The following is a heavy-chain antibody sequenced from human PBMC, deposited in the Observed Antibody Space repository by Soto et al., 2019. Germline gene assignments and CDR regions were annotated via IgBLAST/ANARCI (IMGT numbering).Heavy chain of an antibody. D-gene: IGHD6-6*01. J-gene: IGHJ6*02. Sequence: ASVKVSCTASGYTFTNYYMHWVRQAPGQGLEWMGVTLPSCATATYAQKFQGRVTITADESTSTAYMELSSLRSEDTAVYYCARVIARPYYYYGMDVWGQGTTVTVS. CDR1: GYTFTNYY. V-gene: IGHV1-46*01. CDR2: TLPSCATA. CDR3: ARVIARPYYYYGMDV.